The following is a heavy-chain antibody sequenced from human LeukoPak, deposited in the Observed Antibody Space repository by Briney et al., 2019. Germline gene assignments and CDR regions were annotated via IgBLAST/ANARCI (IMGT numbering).Heavy chain of an antibody. J-gene: IGHJ6*03. V-gene: IGHV1-8*01. Sequence: ASVKVSCKASGYTFTSYDINWVRQATGQGLEWMVWMNPDSGKTGYAQKFQGRVTMTRNTSISTAYMELSSLRSEDTAVYYCARGLLAAAGLYYYYYYMDVWGKGTTVTVSS. CDR1: GYTFTSYD. D-gene: IGHD6-13*01. CDR3: ARGLLAAAGLYYYYYYMDV. CDR2: MNPDSGKT.